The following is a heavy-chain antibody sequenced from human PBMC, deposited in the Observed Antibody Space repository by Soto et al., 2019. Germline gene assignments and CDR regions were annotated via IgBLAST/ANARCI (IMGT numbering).Heavy chain of an antibody. CDR3: ARNRLQFRDDAFDI. V-gene: IGHV3-7*01. CDR1: GFTFSKYC. D-gene: IGHD2-21*02. Sequence: EVQLVESGGGLVQPGGSLRLSCVVSGFTFSKYCMTWVRQAPGKGPEWVANIKEDGGQNYYVDFVRGRFTISRDNAKNALYLQIRRLRYEDTAVYYCARNRLQFRDDAFDIWGQGTMVIVSS. CDR2: IKEDGGQN. J-gene: IGHJ3*02.